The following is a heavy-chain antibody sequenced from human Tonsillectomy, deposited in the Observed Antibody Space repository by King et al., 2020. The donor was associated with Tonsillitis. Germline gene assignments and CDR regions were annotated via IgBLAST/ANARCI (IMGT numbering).Heavy chain of an antibody. J-gene: IGHJ4*02. CDR3: ARAREAMVREPNPFDY. D-gene: IGHD3-10*01. V-gene: IGHV3-11*06. Sequence: VQLVESGGGLVKPGGSLRLSCAASGFTFSDYYMSWIRQAPGKGLEWVSYISDSTSYIHYTDSVKGRFTISRENAKNSLYLQMNSLRVEDTAVYYCARAREAMVREPNPFDYWGQGTLVTVSS. CDR1: GFTFSDYY. CDR2: ISDSTSYI.